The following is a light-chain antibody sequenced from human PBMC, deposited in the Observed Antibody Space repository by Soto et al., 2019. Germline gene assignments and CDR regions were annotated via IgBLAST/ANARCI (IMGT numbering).Light chain of an antibody. CDR3: LLSDNGPPI. V-gene: IGLV7-46*01. J-gene: IGLJ7*01. CDR2: GVN. Sequence: QAVVTQAPSPTVSPGGTVTLTCGSSTGAITSGHYPYWFQVKPGQGSRTLLYGVNNKHSWTPARFSGSLLGGKAALTLSGAQPEDEADYYCLLSDNGPPIFGRGTQLTVL. CDR1: TGAITSGHY.